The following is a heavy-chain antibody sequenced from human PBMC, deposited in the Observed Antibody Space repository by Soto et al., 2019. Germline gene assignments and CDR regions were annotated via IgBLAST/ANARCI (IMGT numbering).Heavy chain of an antibody. V-gene: IGHV1-69*01. CDR1: GGNFSSYA. CDR2: IIPIFGTA. D-gene: IGHD3-10*01. Sequence: QVQLVQSGAEVKKPGSSVKVSCKASGGNFSSYAISWVRQAPGQGLEWMGGIIPIFGTANYAQKFQGRVTITADESTSTAYMELSSLRSEDTAVYYCARDLVRGFGEPRGWYFDLWGRGTLVTVSS. CDR3: ARDLVRGFGEPRGWYFDL. J-gene: IGHJ2*01.